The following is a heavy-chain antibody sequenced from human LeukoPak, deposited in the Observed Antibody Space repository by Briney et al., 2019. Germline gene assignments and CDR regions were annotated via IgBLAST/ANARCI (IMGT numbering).Heavy chain of an antibody. J-gene: IGHJ2*01. CDR3: ARRARGWELLLCYFDL. V-gene: IGHV4-59*08. Sequence: WETLSLTCTVSGGSISSYYWSWVRQPPGKGLEGVGYIYSSGSTNYNPSLKSPVTLSVDTSKNQFSLKLSSVTAADTAVYYCARRARGWELLLCYFDLWGRGTLVTVSS. D-gene: IGHD1-26*01. CDR1: GGSISSYY. CDR2: IYSSGST.